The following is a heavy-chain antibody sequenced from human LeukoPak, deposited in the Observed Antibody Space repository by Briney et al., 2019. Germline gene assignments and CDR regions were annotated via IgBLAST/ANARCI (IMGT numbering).Heavy chain of an antibody. CDR1: GGSISSGDYY. J-gene: IGHJ6*02. CDR3: ARDRRQQLTAYYYYYGMDV. V-gene: IGHV4-30-4*08. Sequence: SETLSLTCTVSGGSISSGDYYWSWIRQPPGKGLEWIGYIYYSGSTYYNPSLKSRVTISVDTSKNQFSLKLSSVTAAGTAVYYCARDRRQQLTAYYYYYGMDVWGQGTTVTVSS. D-gene: IGHD6-13*01. CDR2: IYYSGST.